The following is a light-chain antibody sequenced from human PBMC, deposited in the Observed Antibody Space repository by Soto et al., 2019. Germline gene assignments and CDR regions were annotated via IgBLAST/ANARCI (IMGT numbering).Light chain of an antibody. V-gene: IGKV3-15*01. CDR1: QSVSSN. CDR3: QQYNNWPPDRT. CDR2: GAS. Sequence: DIVMTQSPATLSVSPGERATLSCRASQSVSSNLAWYQQKPGQAPRLLIYGASTRATGIPARFSGSGSGTEFPLTISSLKTEDLAIYFCQQYNNWPPDRTFGQGTKVEIK. J-gene: IGKJ1*01.